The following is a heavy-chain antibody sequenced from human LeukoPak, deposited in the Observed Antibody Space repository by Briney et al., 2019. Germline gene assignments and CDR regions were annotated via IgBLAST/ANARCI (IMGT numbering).Heavy chain of an antibody. V-gene: IGHV3-53*01. CDR3: ARDQYRGAFDI. D-gene: IGHD1-14*01. Sequence: PGGSLRLSCAASGFAVSDNYMAWVRQAPGKGLEWVSSIYSGGYTYYTESVKGRFTISRDTSKNMVYLQMNSLRAEDTAVYYCARDQYRGAFDIWGQGTMVTVSS. J-gene: IGHJ3*02. CDR2: IYSGGYT. CDR1: GFAVSDNY.